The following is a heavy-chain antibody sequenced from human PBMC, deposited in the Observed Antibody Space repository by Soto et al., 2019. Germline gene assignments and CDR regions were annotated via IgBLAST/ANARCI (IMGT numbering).Heavy chain of an antibody. D-gene: IGHD6-19*01. V-gene: IGHV3-23*01. J-gene: IGHJ4*02. CDR1: GFSISTHA. CDR2: FSGRSGDT. Sequence: EVQLLASGGGLVQPGGSLRLSCVASGFSISTHALTWVRRAPGKGLEWVSSFSGRSGDTYYAASVKGRFTISGDSSKNTVILQMNNLRADDTAVYYCARDSSAWPNYFDSWGQGIQVTVSS. CDR3: ARDSSAWPNYFDS.